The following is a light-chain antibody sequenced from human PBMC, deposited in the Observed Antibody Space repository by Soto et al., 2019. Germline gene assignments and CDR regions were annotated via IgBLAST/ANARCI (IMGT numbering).Light chain of an antibody. CDR2: SAS. Sequence: EIVLTQSPATLSVSPGERATLSYRASQSLSNYLAWYQQKPGQAPRLLIYSASTRATGVPARFSASGSGTEFALTISSLQSEDSAVYFCQQYHIWPPTFGQGTKLEIK. V-gene: IGKV3-15*01. CDR3: QQYHIWPPT. CDR1: QSLSNY. J-gene: IGKJ2*01.